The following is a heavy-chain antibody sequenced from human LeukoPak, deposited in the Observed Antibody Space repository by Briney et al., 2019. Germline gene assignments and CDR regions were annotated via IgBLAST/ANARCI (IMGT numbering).Heavy chain of an antibody. CDR2: ISSSSSTI. CDR3: ARLHSAVYYGDAFDI. J-gene: IGHJ3*02. D-gene: IGHD3-10*01. CDR1: GFTFSSYS. Sequence: GGSLRLSCAASGFTFSSYSMNWVRQAPGKGLEWVSYISSSSSTIYYADSVKGRFTASRDNVKNSLFLQMNSLRAEGTAAYYCARLHSAVYYGDAFDIWGQGTMVTVSS. V-gene: IGHV3-48*04.